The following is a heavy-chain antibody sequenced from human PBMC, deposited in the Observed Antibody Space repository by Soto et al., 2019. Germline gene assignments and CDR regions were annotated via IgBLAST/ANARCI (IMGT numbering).Heavy chain of an antibody. Sequence: PSETLSLTCAFSGGSISSGGYSWSWIRQPPGKGLEFIGYIYYSGSTTYNPSLKSRVTISVDASKNQFSLNLSSVTAADTAVYYCARLGGYYQALDSWGQGTLVTVSS. CDR3: ARLGGYYQALDS. V-gene: IGHV4-61*08. J-gene: IGHJ4*02. CDR1: GGSISSGGYS. CDR2: IYYSGST. D-gene: IGHD3-22*01.